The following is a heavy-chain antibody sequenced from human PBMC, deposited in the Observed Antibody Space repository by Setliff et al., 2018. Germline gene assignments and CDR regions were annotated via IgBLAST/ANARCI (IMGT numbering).Heavy chain of an antibody. CDR3: AISTIFGVVSPTPDAFDI. CDR1: GGTFSSYA. J-gene: IGHJ3*02. Sequence: ASVKVSCKASGGTFSSYAISWVRQAPGQGLEWMGWISAYNGNTNYAQKLQGRVTMTTDTSTSTAYMELRSLRSEDTAVYYCAISTIFGVVSPTPDAFDIWGQGTMVTVSS. D-gene: IGHD3-3*01. CDR2: ISAYNGNT. V-gene: IGHV1-18*01.